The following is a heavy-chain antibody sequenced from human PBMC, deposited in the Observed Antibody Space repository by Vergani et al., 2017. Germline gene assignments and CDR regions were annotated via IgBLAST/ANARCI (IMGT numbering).Heavy chain of an antibody. CDR3: ARRPYYYDSSGYSKYYYYGMDV. CDR1: GGSFSGYY. J-gene: IGHJ6*02. CDR2: INHSGNT. D-gene: IGHD3-22*01. V-gene: IGHV4-34*01. Sequence: QVQLQQWGAGLLKPSETLSLTCAVYGGSFSGYYWSWIRQPPAKGLEWIGEINHSGNTNYNTSLKSRVTISVDTSKNQFSLKLSSVTAADTAVYYCARRPYYYDSSGYSKYYYYGMDVWGQGTTVTVSS.